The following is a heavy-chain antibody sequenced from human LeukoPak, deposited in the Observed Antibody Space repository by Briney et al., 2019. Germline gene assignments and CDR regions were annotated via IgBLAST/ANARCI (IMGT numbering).Heavy chain of an antibody. D-gene: IGHD6-19*01. CDR3: AKGKTGIAVAGTVDY. CDR2: IGWNSGSI. J-gene: IGHJ4*02. Sequence: PGGSLRLSCAASGFTFDDYAMHWVRQAPGKGLEWVSGIGWNSGSIGYADSVKGRFTISRDNAKNSLYLQMNSLRAEDTALYYCAKGKTGIAVAGTVDYWGQGTLVTVSS. V-gene: IGHV3-9*01. CDR1: GFTFDDYA.